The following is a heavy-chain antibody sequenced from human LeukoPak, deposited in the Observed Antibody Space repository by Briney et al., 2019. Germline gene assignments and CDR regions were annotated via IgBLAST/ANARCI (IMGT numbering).Heavy chain of an antibody. V-gene: IGHV3-15*01. CDR2: IKSKTDGGTT. D-gene: IGHD3-10*01. J-gene: IGHJ4*02. Sequence: PGGSLRLSCAASGFTFSGHHMDWVRQAPGKGLEWVGRIKSKTDGGTTDYAAPVKGRFTISRDDSKNTLYLQMNSLKTEDTAVYYCTTEVRRITMVRGVMGVDYWGQGTLVTVSS. CDR3: TTEVRRITMVRGVMGVDY. CDR1: GFTFSGHH.